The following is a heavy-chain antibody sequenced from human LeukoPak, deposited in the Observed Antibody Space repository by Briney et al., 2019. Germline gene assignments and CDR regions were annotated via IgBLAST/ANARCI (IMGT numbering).Heavy chain of an antibody. CDR2: INSDGSST. Sequence: GGSLRRYCAASGFTFTSYWMHWVRQTPGKGLVWVSRINSDGSSTTYADSVKGRFTISRDNAKNTLYLQMNSLRAEDTAVYYCARGRGGDFDYWGQGTLVTVSS. J-gene: IGHJ4*02. CDR3: ARGRGGDFDY. CDR1: GFTFTSYW. V-gene: IGHV3-74*01.